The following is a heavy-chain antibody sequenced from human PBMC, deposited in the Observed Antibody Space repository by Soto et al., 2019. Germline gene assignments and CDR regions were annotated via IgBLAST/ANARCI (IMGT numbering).Heavy chain of an antibody. CDR1: GFTFSSYS. CDR3: ARADGVIGTTWHIYYYYYMDV. Sequence: EVQLVESGGGLVKPGGSLRLSCAASGFTFSSYSMNWVRQAPGKGLEWVSSISSSSSYIYYADSVKGRFTISRDNAKNSLYLQMNSLRAEDTAVYYCARADGVIGTTWHIYYYYYMDVWGKGTTVTVSS. J-gene: IGHJ6*03. D-gene: IGHD2-21*01. V-gene: IGHV3-21*01. CDR2: ISSSSSYI.